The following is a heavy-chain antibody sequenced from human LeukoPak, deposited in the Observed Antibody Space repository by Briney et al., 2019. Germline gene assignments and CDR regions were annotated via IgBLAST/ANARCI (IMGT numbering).Heavy chain of an antibody. CDR1: GFTFSSYG. Sequence: GGSLRLSCAASGFTFSSYGMHWVRQAPGKGLEWVAVISYDGRNKYYADSVKGRFTISRDNCKYTLYLQMYSLRAEDTAVYYCAKKAPGYGDLYYFDYWGQGALVTVSS. V-gene: IGHV3-30*18. CDR2: ISYDGRNK. D-gene: IGHD4-17*01. J-gene: IGHJ4*02. CDR3: AKKAPGYGDLYYFDY.